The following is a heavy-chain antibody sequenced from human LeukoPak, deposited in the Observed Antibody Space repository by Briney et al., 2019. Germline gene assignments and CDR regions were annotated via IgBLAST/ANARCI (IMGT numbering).Heavy chain of an antibody. CDR1: GFTFSSYS. Sequence: PGGSLRLSCAASGFTFSSYSMNWVRQAPGKGLEWVSSISSSSSYIYYADSVKGRFTISRDNAKNSLYLQMNSLRAEDTAVYYCAGGEMATIIGAFDIWGQGTMVTVSS. J-gene: IGHJ3*02. CDR2: ISSSSSYI. CDR3: AGGEMATIIGAFDI. D-gene: IGHD5-12*01. V-gene: IGHV3-21*01.